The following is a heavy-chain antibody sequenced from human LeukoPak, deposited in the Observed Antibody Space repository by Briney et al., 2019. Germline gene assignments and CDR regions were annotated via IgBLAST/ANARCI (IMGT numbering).Heavy chain of an antibody. CDR2: ISGGDDTT. Sequence: GGSLRLSCAASGFIFSNYAMTWVRQGPGKGLEWVSTISGGDDTTTYGDSVKGRFTISRDNSNNTVYLQMDSLRVDDTAVYYCAKLTYGSGTYGAFDYWGQGTLVTVST. D-gene: IGHD3-10*01. V-gene: IGHV3-23*01. CDR1: GFIFSNYA. CDR3: AKLTYGSGTYGAFDY. J-gene: IGHJ4*02.